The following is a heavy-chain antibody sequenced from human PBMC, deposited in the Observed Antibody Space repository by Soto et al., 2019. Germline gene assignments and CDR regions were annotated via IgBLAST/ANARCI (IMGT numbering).Heavy chain of an antibody. Sequence: GASVKVSCKASGYTFTSYGISWVRQAPGQGLEWMGWISAYNGNTNHAQKLQGRVTMTTDTSTSTAYMELRSLRSDDTAAYYCARDRGPGIAAAGTYYYYYGMDVWGQGTTVTVSS. D-gene: IGHD6-13*01. CDR2: ISAYNGNT. CDR3: ARDRGPGIAAAGTYYYYYGMDV. V-gene: IGHV1-18*01. CDR1: GYTFTSYG. J-gene: IGHJ6*02.